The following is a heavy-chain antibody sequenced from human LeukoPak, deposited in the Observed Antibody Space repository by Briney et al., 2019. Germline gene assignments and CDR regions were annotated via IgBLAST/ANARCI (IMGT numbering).Heavy chain of an antibody. CDR1: GYTFTSYY. CDR3: AREKVDLYYYYYYGMDV. J-gene: IGHJ6*02. D-gene: IGHD3-16*01. V-gene: IGHV1-46*01. CDR2: INLSGGST. Sequence: VASVKVSCKASGYTFTSYYMHWVRQAPGQGLEWMGIINLSGGSTSYAQKFQGRVTMTRDTSTSTVYMELSSLRSEDTAVYYCAREKVDLYYYYYYGMDVWGQGTTVTVSS.